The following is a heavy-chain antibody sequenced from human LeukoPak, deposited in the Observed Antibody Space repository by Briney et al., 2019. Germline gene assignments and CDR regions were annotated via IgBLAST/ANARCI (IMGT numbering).Heavy chain of an antibody. CDR1: AYSFTTHW. CDR3: ARVSTPSAYDPFDF. J-gene: IGHJ4*02. V-gene: IGHV5-51*01. CDR2: IYPGDFDT. D-gene: IGHD5-12*01. Sequence: GESLKISCKGSAYSFTTHWIAWVRQMPGKGLEWMGIIYPGDFDTRYSPSFQGQVTISADKSISTAYLQWSSLKASDTAMYYCARVSTPSAYDPFDFWGQGTLVTVSS.